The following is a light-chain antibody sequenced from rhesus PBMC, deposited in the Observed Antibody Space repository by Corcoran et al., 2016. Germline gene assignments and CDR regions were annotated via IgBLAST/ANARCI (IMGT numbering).Light chain of an antibody. CDR2: WAS. CDR1: QSLLYSSNNKNY. J-gene: IGKJ4*01. CDR3: QKHYSSPLT. V-gene: IGKV4-1*01. Sequence: DIVMTQSPDSLAVSLGERVTINCKSSQSLLYSSNNKNYLAWYQPKPGQAPKLLIYWASTRESGVPNRFSGSGSGRDFTLTISGLQAEDVAVYYCQKHYSSPLTFGGGTKVELK.